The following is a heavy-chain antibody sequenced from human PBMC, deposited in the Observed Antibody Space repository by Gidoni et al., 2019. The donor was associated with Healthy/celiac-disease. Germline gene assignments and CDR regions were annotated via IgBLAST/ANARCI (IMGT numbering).Heavy chain of an antibody. J-gene: IGHJ4*02. D-gene: IGHD3-10*01. V-gene: IGHV3-23*04. CDR2: ISGSGGST. CDR1: GFTFSSYA. Sequence: EVQLVESGGGLVQPGGSLRLSCAASGFTFSSYAMSWVRQAPGKGLEWVSAISGSGGSTYYADSVKGRFTISRDNSKNTLYLQMNSLRAEDTAVYYCAKDRSFVLLWFGEFEYWGQGTLVTVSS. CDR3: AKDRSFVLLWFGEFEY.